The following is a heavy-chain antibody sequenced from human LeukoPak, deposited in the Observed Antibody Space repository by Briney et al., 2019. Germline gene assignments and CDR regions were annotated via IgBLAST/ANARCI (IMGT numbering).Heavy chain of an antibody. CDR3: ARAMVRWNDVRWFDP. CDR1: GFTFSHYS. J-gene: IGHJ5*02. Sequence: GGSLRLSCEASGFTFSHYSMHWVRQAPGKGLEWVSDITSTSSTKYYADSVKGRFTISRDNAKNSLYLQMNSLRADDTAVYYCARAMVRWNDVRWFDPWGQGTLVTVSS. CDR2: ITSTSSTK. D-gene: IGHD1-1*01. V-gene: IGHV3-48*01.